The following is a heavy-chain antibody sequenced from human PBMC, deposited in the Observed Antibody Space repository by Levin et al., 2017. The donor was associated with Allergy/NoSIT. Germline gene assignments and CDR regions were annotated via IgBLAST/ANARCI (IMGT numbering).Heavy chain of an antibody. Sequence: GGSLRLSCAASGFFFTSYGMNWVRQSPGKGLEWVASLSGSGSSAYYADSVKGRFSISRDNSENMLDLQMNNLRAEDTAIYYCARTSSQEIYFYYGMDVWGQGTTVSVSS. D-gene: IGHD1/OR15-1a*01. J-gene: IGHJ6*01. V-gene: IGHV3-23*01. CDR3: ARTSSQEIYFYYGMDV. CDR1: GFFFTSYG. CDR2: LSGSGSSA.